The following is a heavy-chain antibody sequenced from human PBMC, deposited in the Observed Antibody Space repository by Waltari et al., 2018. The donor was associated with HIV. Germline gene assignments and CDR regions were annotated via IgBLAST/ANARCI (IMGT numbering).Heavy chain of an antibody. J-gene: IGHJ4*02. CDR2: TYLRSRWHE. V-gene: IGHV6-1*01. CDR3: VSDAFGLDY. Sequence: QVYLHQSGPGVVKPSEPLSVDCVISGDSVSSDTATWNWVRQSPSRGLEWRGRTYLRSRWHEDYSASVKGRISIDADSAENRVTLHLNHVTPEDTAVYVCVSDAFGLDYWGQGTLVTVSS. D-gene: IGHD3-3*02. CDR1: GDSVSSDTAT.